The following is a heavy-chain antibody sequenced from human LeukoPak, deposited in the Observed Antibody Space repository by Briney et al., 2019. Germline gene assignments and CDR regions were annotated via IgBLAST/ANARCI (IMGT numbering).Heavy chain of an antibody. CDR2: ISSSSTI. J-gene: IGHJ5*02. Sequence: GGSLRLSCAASGLTFSSYSMNWVRQAPGKGLEWVSYISSSSTIYYADSVKGRFTISRDNAKNSLYLQMNSLRDEDTAVYYCARGEDWFDPWGQGTLVTVSS. V-gene: IGHV3-48*02. CDR3: ARGEDWFDP. CDR1: GLTFSSYS.